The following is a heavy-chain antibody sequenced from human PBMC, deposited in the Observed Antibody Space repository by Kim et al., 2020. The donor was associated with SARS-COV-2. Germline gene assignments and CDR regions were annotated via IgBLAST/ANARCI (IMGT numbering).Heavy chain of an antibody. J-gene: IGHJ4*02. V-gene: IGHV3-30-3*01. CDR3: AREIPFQPAAIDY. D-gene: IGHD2-2*01. Sequence: GGSLRLSCAASGFTFSSYAMHWVRQAPGKGLEWVAVISYDGSNKYYADSVKGRFTISRDNSKNTLYLQMNSLRAEDTAVYYCAREIPFQPAAIDYCGQGTLVTVSS. CDR2: ISYDGSNK. CDR1: GFTFSSYA.